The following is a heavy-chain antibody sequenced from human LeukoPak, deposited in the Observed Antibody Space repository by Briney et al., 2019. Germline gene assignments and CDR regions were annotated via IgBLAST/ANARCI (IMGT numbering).Heavy chain of an antibody. CDR1: GEPFSGYY. CDR2: IYYSGST. V-gene: IGHV4-34*01. D-gene: IGHD3-9*01. Sequence: SETLSLTCAVSGEPFSGYYWSWIRQPPGKGLERIGSIYYSGSTYYNPSLKSRVTISVDTSKNQFSLKLSSVTAADTAVYYCARGLTIFDYWGQGTLVTVSS. CDR3: ARGLTIFDY. J-gene: IGHJ4*02.